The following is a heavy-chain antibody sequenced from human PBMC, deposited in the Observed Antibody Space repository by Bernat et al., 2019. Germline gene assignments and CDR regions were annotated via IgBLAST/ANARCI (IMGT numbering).Heavy chain of an antibody. CDR1: GFTFSSYG. V-gene: IGHV3-33*01. J-gene: IGHJ6*02. CDR3: ARSREVAGTRGYYYYYGMDV. CDR2: IWYDGSNK. D-gene: IGHD6-19*01. Sequence: QVQLVESGGGVVQPGRSLRLSCAASGFTFSSYGMHWVRQAPGKGLVWVAVIWYDGSNKYSADSGKGRFTISRDNSKNTLYLQMNSLRAEDTAVYYCARSREVAGTRGYYYYYGMDVWGQGTTVTVSS.